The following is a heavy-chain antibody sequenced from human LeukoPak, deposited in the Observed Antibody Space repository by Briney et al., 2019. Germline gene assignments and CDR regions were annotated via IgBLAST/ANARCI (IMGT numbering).Heavy chain of an antibody. D-gene: IGHD2-2*01. CDR2: INHSGSP. CDR3: ASIPEYCSSTSCYSGGAFDI. J-gene: IGHJ3*02. Sequence: MPSETLSLTCAVYGGSFSGYYWSWIRQPPGKGLEWIGEINHSGSPNYNPSLKSRVTISVDTSKNQFSLKLSSVTAADTAVYYCASIPEYCSSTSCYSGGAFDIWGQGTMVTVSS. V-gene: IGHV4-34*01. CDR1: GGSFSGYY.